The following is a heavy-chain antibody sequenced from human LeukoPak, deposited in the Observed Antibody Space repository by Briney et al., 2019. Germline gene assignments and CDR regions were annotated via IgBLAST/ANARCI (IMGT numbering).Heavy chain of an antibody. D-gene: IGHD5-12*01. CDR1: GFTFSSYW. J-gene: IGHJ4*02. Sequence: GGSLRLSCVASGFTFSSYWMHWVRQAPGEGLVWVSRINSDGSTTTYADSVKGRFTISRDNAKNTLYLQMNSLRVEDTALYYCAKDLRYATDYWGQGTLVTVSS. CDR3: AKDLRYATDY. V-gene: IGHV3-74*01. CDR2: INSDGSTT.